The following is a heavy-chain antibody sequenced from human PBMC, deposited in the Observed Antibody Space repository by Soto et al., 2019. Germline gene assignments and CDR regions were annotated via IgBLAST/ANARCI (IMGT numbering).Heavy chain of an antibody. D-gene: IGHD2-15*01. CDR3: AFEYCITSHCLGRVFDP. V-gene: IGHV4-34*01. CDR2: INHGGNS. CDR1: GGSVTGHY. J-gene: IGHJ5*02. Sequence: QVQLQQWGAGLLKPSETLSLTCAVSGGSVTGHYWSWIRQPPGKGLEWIGEINHGGNSNYNPSLKSRVSMSIDTAKNPFCLRLTSVTSADTAVYCWAFEYCITSHCLGRVFDPWRQGPPVTVSS.